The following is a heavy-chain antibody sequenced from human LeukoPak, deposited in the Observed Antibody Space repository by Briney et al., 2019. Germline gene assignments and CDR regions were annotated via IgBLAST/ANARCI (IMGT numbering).Heavy chain of an antibody. CDR3: ARSYTSSGYYYGVAY. CDR2: IKHDGRDK. D-gene: IGHD3-22*01. V-gene: IGHV3-7*01. CDR1: GFTFSGHW. Sequence: PGGSLRLSCAASGFTFSGHWMSLVRQAPGKGLDWVATIKHDGRDKHYVDSVKGRFAISRDNANNSLHLQMNSLRAEDTAVYFCARSYTSSGYYYGVAYWGQGILVTVSS. J-gene: IGHJ4*02.